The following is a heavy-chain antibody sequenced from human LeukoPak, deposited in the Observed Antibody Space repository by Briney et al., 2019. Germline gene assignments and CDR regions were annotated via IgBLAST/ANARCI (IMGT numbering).Heavy chain of an antibody. CDR2: IYYSGST. Sequence: NPSETLSLTCTVSGGSISSYYWSWLRQPPGKGPEWLGYIYYSGSTNYNPSLKSRVTISVDTSKNQFSLELSSVTAADTAVYYCARGVIVVVPAANAYYFDYWGQGTLVTVSS. D-gene: IGHD2-2*01. CDR1: GGSISSYY. CDR3: ARGVIVVVPAANAYYFDY. V-gene: IGHV4-59*01. J-gene: IGHJ4*02.